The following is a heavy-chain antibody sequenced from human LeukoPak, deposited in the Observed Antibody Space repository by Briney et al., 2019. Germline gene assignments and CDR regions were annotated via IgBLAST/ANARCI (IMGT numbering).Heavy chain of an antibody. CDR2: FDPEDGET. Sequence: GASVKVSCKVSGYTLTELSMHWVRQAPGKGLEWMGGFDPEDGETIYAQKFQGRVTMTEDTSTDTAYMELSSLRSEDTAVYYCATVHIAAAGTGLNWFDPWGQGTLVTVSS. D-gene: IGHD6-13*01. V-gene: IGHV1-24*01. CDR3: ATVHIAAAGTGLNWFDP. CDR1: GYTLTELS. J-gene: IGHJ5*02.